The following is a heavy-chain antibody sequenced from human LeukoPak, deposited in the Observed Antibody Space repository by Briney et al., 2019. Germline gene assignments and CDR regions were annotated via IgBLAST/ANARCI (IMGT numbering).Heavy chain of an antibody. CDR2: IYPGDADT. J-gene: IGHJ6*03. CDR1: GYSFTSYW. Sequence: GESLKISCKGSGYSFTSYWIGWVRQMPGKGLEGMGIIYPGDADTRYSPSFQGQVTISADKSISTAYLQWSSLKASDTAMYYRARQSRITIFGVDYYYMDVWGKGTTVTVSS. CDR3: ARQSRITIFGVDYYYMDV. D-gene: IGHD3-3*01. V-gene: IGHV5-51*01.